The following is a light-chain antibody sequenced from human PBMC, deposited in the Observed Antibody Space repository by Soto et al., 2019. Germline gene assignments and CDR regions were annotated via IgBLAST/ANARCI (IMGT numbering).Light chain of an antibody. Sequence: QSVLTQPPSVSAAPGQKVTISCSGSSSNIGNNYVSWYQQLPGTAPKLLIYDNNKRPSGIRDRFSGSKSGTSATLGITGLQTGDEADYYCGTWDSSLSGVVFGGGTKVTVL. CDR1: SSNIGNNY. CDR2: DNN. J-gene: IGLJ2*01. V-gene: IGLV1-51*01. CDR3: GTWDSSLSGVV.